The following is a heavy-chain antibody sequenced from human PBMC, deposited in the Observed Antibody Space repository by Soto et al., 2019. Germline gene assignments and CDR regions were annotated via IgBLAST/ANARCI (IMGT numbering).Heavy chain of an antibody. CDR1: GFTFRSFT. D-gene: IGHD6-13*01. CDR2: ISSNSAYI. CDR3: TRDASRDSSARGWFAP. J-gene: IGHJ5*02. Sequence: GGSLRLSCAASGFTFRSFTMNWVRQAPGKGLEWVSTISSNSAYIYYTDALRGRFTISRDNAKNSLHLQMNSLRAEDTAVYYCTRDASRDSSARGWFAPWGPGTLVTVPS. V-gene: IGHV3-21*01.